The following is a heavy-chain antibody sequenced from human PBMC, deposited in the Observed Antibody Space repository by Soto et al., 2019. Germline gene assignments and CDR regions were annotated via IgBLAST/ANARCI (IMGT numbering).Heavy chain of an antibody. CDR3: AKDQFRGVRGVITYYYGMDV. CDR1: GFTFSSYG. D-gene: IGHD3-10*01. V-gene: IGHV3-30*18. Sequence: QVQLVESGGGVVQPGRSLRLSCAASGFTFSSYGMHWVRQAPGTGLEWVAVISYDGSNKYYADSVKGRFTISRDNSKNTLYLQMNSLRAEDTAVYYCAKDQFRGVRGVITYYYGMDVWGQGTTVTVSS. J-gene: IGHJ6*02. CDR2: ISYDGSNK.